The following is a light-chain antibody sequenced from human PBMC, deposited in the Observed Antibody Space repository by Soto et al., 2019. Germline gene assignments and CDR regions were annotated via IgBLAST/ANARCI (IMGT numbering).Light chain of an antibody. Sequence: EIVMTQSPGTLSLSPGERATLSCRTSQTVNSTFLGWYQQKPGQAPRLLIYGASNRATGSPDRFSGSGSGTDFTLTISRLEPEDFTVYYCQQYGTLPTTFGPGTKVDIK. J-gene: IGKJ3*01. CDR3: QQYGTLPTT. CDR2: GAS. CDR1: QTVNSTF. V-gene: IGKV3-20*01.